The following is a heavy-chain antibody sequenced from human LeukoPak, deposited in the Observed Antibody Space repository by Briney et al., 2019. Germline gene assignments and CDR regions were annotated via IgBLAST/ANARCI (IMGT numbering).Heavy chain of an antibody. CDR2: IYYSGST. V-gene: IGHV4-39*07. J-gene: IGHJ4*02. D-gene: IGHD5-18*01. CDR3: AREVSGYSYGPPIDY. Sequence: SETLSLTCTVSGGSISSSSYYCGWIRQPPGKGLEWIGSIYYSGSTYYNPSLKSRVTISVDTSKNQFSLKLSSVTAADTAVYYCAREVSGYSYGPPIDYWGQGTLVTVSS. CDR1: GGSISSSSYY.